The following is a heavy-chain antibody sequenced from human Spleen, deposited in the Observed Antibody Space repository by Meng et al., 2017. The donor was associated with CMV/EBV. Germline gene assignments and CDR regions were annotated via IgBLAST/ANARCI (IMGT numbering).Heavy chain of an antibody. V-gene: IGHV1-18*01. J-gene: IGHJ4*02. D-gene: IGHD3-22*01. CDR1: GYTFTSDG. CDR3: ARAYYYDPGDY. CDR2: ISAYNGNT. Sequence: GEPGKCGAEVKKPGASVKGSCKASGYTFTSDGISGVRQAPGQGLEWMGWISAYNGNTNYAQKLQGRVTMTTDTSTSTAYMELRSLRSDDTAVYYCARAYYYDPGDYWGQGTLVTVSS.